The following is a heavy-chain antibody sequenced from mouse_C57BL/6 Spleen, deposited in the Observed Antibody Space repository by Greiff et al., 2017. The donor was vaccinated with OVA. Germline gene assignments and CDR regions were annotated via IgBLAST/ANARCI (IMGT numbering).Heavy chain of an antibody. Sequence: QVQLQQSGPELVKPGASVKISCKASGYAFSSSWMNWVKQRPGKGLEWIGRIYPGDGDTNYNGKFKGKATLTADKSSSTAYMQLSSLTSEDSAVYFCARGSNYEGFAYWGQGTLVTVSA. CDR2: IYPGDGDT. CDR1: GYAFSSSW. D-gene: IGHD2-5*01. V-gene: IGHV1-82*01. J-gene: IGHJ3*01. CDR3: ARGSNYEGFAY.